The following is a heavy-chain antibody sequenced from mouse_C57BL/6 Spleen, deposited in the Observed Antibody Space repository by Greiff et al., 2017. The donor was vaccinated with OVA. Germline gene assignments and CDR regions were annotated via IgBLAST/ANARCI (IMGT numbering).Heavy chain of an antibody. Sequence: EVKVVESGGGLVKPGGSLKLSCAASGFTFSDYGMHWVRQAPEKGLEWVAYISSGSSTIYYADTVEGRFTISRDNAKNTLFLQMTSLRSEDTAMYYCARWDGYYEGYFDYWGQGTTLTVSS. CDR3: ARWDGYYEGYFDY. V-gene: IGHV5-17*01. CDR2: ISSGSSTI. CDR1: GFTFSDYG. J-gene: IGHJ2*01. D-gene: IGHD2-3*01.